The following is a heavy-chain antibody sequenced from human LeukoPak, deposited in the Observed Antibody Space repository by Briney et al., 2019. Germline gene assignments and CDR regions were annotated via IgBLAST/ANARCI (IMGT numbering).Heavy chain of an antibody. D-gene: IGHD3-10*01. CDR3: ARDRGGDAFDI. V-gene: IGHV1-2*02. CDR1: GYTFTAYY. Sequence: VSVKVSCKASGYTFTAYYMHWVRQAPGQGLELMGWINPNSGGTKYAQNFQGRVTMTRDTSISTAYMELSSLRPDDTAVYYCARDRGGDAFDIWGQGTMVTVSS. J-gene: IGHJ3*02. CDR2: INPNSGGT.